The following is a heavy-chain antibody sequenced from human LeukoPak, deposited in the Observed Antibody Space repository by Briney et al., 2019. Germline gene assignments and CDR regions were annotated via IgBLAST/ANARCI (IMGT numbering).Heavy chain of an antibody. CDR1: EFTFSRNA. CDR2: ISYDGSNK. V-gene: IGHV3-30*04. D-gene: IGHD2-15*01. Sequence: GGSLRLSCAASEFTFSRNAMHWVRQAPGKGLEWVAVISYDGSNKYYADSVKGRFTISRDNSKDTLYLQMNSLRAEDTAVYYCARDRAVGCSGGSCYPIDYWGQGTLVTVS. CDR3: ARDRAVGCSGGSCYPIDY. J-gene: IGHJ4*02.